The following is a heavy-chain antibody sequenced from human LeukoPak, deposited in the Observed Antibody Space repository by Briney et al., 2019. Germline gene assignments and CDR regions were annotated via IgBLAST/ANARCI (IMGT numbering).Heavy chain of an antibody. CDR1: GFTFRSYW. CDR2: VIRDGSFT. J-gene: IGHJ5*01. D-gene: IGHD7-27*01. CDR3: LRDGDDFNFDF. V-gene: IGHV3-74*01. Sequence: GGSLRLSCAASGFTFRSYWMHGVRQAPGKGREWVSRVIRDGSFTNYADSVKGRFTISRDNAKNTLYLQMSSLRAEDTAVYFSLRDGDDFNFDFWGQGSLVTVSS.